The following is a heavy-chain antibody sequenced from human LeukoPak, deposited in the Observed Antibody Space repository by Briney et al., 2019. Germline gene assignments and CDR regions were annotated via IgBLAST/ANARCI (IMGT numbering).Heavy chain of an antibody. J-gene: IGHJ6*04. CDR1: AFTFSSYA. V-gene: IGHV3-30-3*01. Sequence: PGRSLRLSCAASAFTFSSYAMHWVRQAPGKGLEWLAVISYDGINKYYAHSVKDGFSISSDNFKNTLYLQMNSLRGEGTAVYYCARVGYSGAGPFYGMDVWGEGTTVTVSS. CDR2: ISYDGINK. D-gene: IGHD5-12*01. CDR3: ARVGYSGAGPFYGMDV.